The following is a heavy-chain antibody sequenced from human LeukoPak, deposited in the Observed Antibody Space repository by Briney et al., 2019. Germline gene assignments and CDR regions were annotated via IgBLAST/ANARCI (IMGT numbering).Heavy chain of an antibody. D-gene: IGHD6-13*01. CDR3: AKDLASSSGFDN. J-gene: IGHJ4*02. V-gene: IGHV4-59*01. CDR2: IYHSGSA. Sequence: SETLSLTCTVSGGSFISYYWNWIRRPPGKGLEWIGYIYHSGSANYNPSLKSRVTMSVDTSKNQFSLNLRSVTAADTAIYYCAKDLASSSGFDNWGQGILVTVSS. CDR1: GGSFISYY.